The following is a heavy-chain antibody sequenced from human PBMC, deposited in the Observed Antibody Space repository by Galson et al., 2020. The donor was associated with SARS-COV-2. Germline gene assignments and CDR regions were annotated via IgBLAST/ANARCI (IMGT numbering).Heavy chain of an antibody. V-gene: IGHV4-61*09. CDR2: IYTSGST. CDR3: ARALAGGIVVVTATHFAY. J-gene: IGHJ4*02. CDR1: GGSISSGSYY. Sequence: SETLSLTCTVSGGSISSGSYYWSWIRQPAGKGLEWIGHIYTSGSTSYNPSLKSRVTISVDTSKNQFSLMLNSVTAADTAVYYCARALAGGIVVVTATHFAYWGQGTLVTVSS. D-gene: IGHD2-21*02.